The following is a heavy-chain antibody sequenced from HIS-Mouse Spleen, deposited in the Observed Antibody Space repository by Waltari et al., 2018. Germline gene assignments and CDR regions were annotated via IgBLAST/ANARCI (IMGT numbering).Heavy chain of an antibody. CDR1: GYSFTSYG. CDR2: IYSGDSDT. J-gene: IGHJ5*02. D-gene: IGHD3-3*01. V-gene: IGHV5-51*03. Sequence: EVQLVQSGAGVKKPGESLKISCKGSGYSFTSYGIGWVRQMPGKGLEVMGRIYSGDSDTHYRPCFQGQVTISADKSIGTAYQQWSSLKASDTAMYYCARRDYDFWSGYYRYWFDPWGQGTLVTVSS. CDR3: ARRDYDFWSGYYRYWFDP.